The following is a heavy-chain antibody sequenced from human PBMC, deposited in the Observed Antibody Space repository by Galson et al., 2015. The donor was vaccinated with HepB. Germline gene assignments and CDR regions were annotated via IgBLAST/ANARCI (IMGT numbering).Heavy chain of an antibody. CDR1: GDSVSSNSAA. D-gene: IGHD6-13*01. V-gene: IGHV6-1*01. CDR3: ARGVVSCSWYGYDY. CDR2: TYYRSKWYN. J-gene: IGHJ4*02. Sequence: CAISGDSVSSNSAAWNWIRQSPSRGLEWLGRTYYRSKWYNDYAVSVKSRITINPDTSKNQFSLQLNSVTPEDTAVYYCARGVVSCSWYGYDYCGQGTLVAVSS.